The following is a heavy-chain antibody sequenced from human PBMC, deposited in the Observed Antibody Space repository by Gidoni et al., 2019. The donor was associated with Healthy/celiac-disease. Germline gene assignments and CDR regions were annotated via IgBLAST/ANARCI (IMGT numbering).Heavy chain of an antibody. D-gene: IGHD4-17*01. Sequence: EVQLVESGGGLVQPGGSLRLSCSAAGFTFSSYAMHWVRQAPGKGLEYVSAISSNGGSTYYADSVKGRFTISRDNSKNTLYLQMSSLRAEDTAVYYCVKEHDYGDYVFDYWGQGTLVTVSS. CDR2: ISSNGGST. CDR3: VKEHDYGDYVFDY. V-gene: IGHV3-64D*08. CDR1: GFTFSSYA. J-gene: IGHJ4*02.